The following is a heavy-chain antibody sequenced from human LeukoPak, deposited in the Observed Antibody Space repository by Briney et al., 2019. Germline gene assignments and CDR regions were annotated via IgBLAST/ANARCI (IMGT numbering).Heavy chain of an antibody. Sequence: GASVKVSCKASGGSFRTFGVGWVRQAPGRGLERMGRIIPTLATTTYAKRFQGRLEITTDESTTTPYTDLSGLAPEDSATYFCGKLVGAALATWGQGTLVAVSS. CDR1: GGSFRTFG. CDR3: GKLVGAALAT. V-gene: IGHV1-69*11. J-gene: IGHJ5*02. CDR2: IIPTLATT. D-gene: IGHD3-9*01.